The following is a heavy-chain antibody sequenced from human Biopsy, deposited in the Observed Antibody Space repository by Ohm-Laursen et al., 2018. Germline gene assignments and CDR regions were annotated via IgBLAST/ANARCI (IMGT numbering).Heavy chain of an antibody. Sequence: SLRLSCAASGFTFSNYAMSWVRQAPGKGLEWLSTISGSGATPHYADSVKGRFTISRDNSKNTLYLQINSLRAEDTAVYYCARPNLREWELHNAFDIWGQGTMVTVSS. CDR2: ISGSGATP. D-gene: IGHD1-26*01. J-gene: IGHJ3*02. CDR3: ARPNLREWELHNAFDI. CDR1: GFTFSNYA. V-gene: IGHV3-23*01.